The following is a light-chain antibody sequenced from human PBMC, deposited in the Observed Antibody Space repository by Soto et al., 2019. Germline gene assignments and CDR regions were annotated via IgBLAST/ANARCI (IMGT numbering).Light chain of an antibody. CDR1: SSDVGGYNY. J-gene: IGLJ2*01. Sequence: QSALTQPPSASGSPGQSVTISCTGTSSDVGGYNYVSWYQQHPGKAPKLMIYEVSERPSGVPDRFSGSKSGNTASLTVSGLQSEDEADYYCSEYRGSNNLGVFGGGTKLTVL. CDR3: SEYRGSNNLGV. CDR2: EVS. V-gene: IGLV2-8*01.